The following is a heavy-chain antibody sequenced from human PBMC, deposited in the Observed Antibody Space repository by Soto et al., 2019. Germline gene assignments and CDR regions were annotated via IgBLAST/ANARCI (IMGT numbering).Heavy chain of an antibody. CDR2: IDPSDSYT. J-gene: IGHJ3*02. Sequence: VNISFKGSGYSVTSYWISWVRQMPGKGLEWMGRIDPSDSYTNYSPSFQGHVTISADKSISTAYLQWSSLKASDTAMYYCARTLRFLVPSAFDIWGQGTMVTVSS. CDR1: GYSVTSYW. V-gene: IGHV5-10-1*01. D-gene: IGHD3-3*01. CDR3: ARTLRFLVPSAFDI.